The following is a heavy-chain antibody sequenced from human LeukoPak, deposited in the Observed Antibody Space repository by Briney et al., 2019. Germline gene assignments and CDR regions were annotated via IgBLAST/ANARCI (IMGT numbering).Heavy chain of an antibody. CDR2: IYNSENI. CDR3: ARASEYQLLPPGLYAFDI. CDR1: GGSISSGGYY. D-gene: IGHD2-2*01. Sequence: PSQTLSLTCTVSGGSISSGGYYWTWIRQPAGKGLEWIGRIYNSENINYNPSLKSRVTISLDTSKNQFSLKLTSVTAADTAVYYCARASEYQLLPPGLYAFDIWGQGTMVTVSS. V-gene: IGHV4-61*02. J-gene: IGHJ3*02.